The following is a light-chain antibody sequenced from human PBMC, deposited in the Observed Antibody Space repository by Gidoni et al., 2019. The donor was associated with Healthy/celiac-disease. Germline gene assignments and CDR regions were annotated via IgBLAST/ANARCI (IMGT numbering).Light chain of an antibody. CDR3: QQXXXWPXXT. J-gene: IGKJ2*01. CDR1: QSVSSN. V-gene: IGKV3-15*01. CDR2: GAS. Sequence: EIXMTXXXATLSVSPGDRATLSCRASQSVSSNLAWYQQKPGQAPRLLIYGASTRSTGIPARFIGCGSGXEFTXXISXXQSXXFAVXXXQQXXXWPXXTFXQXTKLEIK.